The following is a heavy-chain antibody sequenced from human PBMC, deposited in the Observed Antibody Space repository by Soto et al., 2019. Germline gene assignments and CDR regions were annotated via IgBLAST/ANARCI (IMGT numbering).Heavy chain of an antibody. CDR1: GFTFSSYE. CDR2: ISSSGSTI. CDR3: AGNVLRYFDGPGAPVRFDY. D-gene: IGHD3-9*01. Sequence: PGGSLRLSCAASGFTFSSYEMNWVRQAPGKGLEWVSYISSSGSTIYYADSVKGRFTISRDNAKNSLYLQMNSLRAEDTAVYYCAGNVLRYFDGPGAPVRFDYWGQGTLVTVSS. V-gene: IGHV3-48*03. J-gene: IGHJ4*02.